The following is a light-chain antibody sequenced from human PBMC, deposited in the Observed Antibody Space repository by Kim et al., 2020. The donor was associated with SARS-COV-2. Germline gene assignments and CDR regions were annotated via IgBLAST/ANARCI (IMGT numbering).Light chain of an antibody. CDR2: GAS. Sequence: EIVMTQSPVTLSVSPGERATLSCRASQSVSSNLAWYQQKPGQAPRFLMYGASTRATGIPGRFSGSGSGTEFTLTISSLQSEDFAVYYCQQYHNWPLTFGGGTKLEI. CDR3: QQYHNWPLT. V-gene: IGKV3-15*01. CDR1: QSVSSN. J-gene: IGKJ4*01.